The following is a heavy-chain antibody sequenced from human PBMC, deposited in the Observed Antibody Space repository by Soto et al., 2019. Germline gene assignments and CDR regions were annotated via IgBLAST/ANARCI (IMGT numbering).Heavy chain of an antibody. CDR1: GDSSSSGGC. CDR3: ARGRNGTKRSITIFGVVEYNWFDP. J-gene: IGHJ5*02. D-gene: IGHD3-3*01. Sequence: LDTLSLSCPVSGDSSSSGGCWAWIRPPPGQGPEWIASIYHGGSTFYNPSLKRRITISVDTSNNQFSLKLSSVTAADTAVYYCARGRNGTKRSITIFGVVEYNWFDPWGQGTLVPVSS. CDR2: IYHGGST. V-gene: IGHV4-38-2*02.